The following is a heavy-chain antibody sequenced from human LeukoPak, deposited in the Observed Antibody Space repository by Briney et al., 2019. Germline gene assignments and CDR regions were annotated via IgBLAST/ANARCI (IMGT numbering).Heavy chain of an antibody. CDR3: ARDRLVGAALYFDY. J-gene: IGHJ4*01. CDR1: GFTFSTSY. V-gene: IGHV3-53*01. CDR2: IYSGGST. Sequence: GGSLRLSCAASGFTFSTSYMSRVRQAPGKGLEWVSVIYSGGSTFYADSVKGRFTVSRDNSKNTLYLQMNSLRAEDTAVYHCARDRLVGAALYFDYWGHGTLVTVSS. D-gene: IGHD1-26*01.